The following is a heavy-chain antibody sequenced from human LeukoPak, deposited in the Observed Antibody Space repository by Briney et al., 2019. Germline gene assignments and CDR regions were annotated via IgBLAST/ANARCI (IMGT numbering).Heavy chain of an antibody. V-gene: IGHV4-4*07. J-gene: IGHJ3*01. CDR3: ARQFWVGSTFHAFDL. D-gene: IGHD1-26*01. CDR2: VDSSGNT. Sequence: PSETLSLTCSVSVFSMNGDYWSWLRQSAGNRLEWVGHVDSSGNTNYNPSLESRVTMSVDTPKKQFSLKLTSVTAADMAVYFCARQFWVGSTFHAFDLWGQGTRVTVSS. CDR1: VFSMNGDY.